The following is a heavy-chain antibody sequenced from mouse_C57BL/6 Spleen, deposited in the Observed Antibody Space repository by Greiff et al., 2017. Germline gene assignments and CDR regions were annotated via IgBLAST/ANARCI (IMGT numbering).Heavy chain of an antibody. CDR1: GYTFTSYW. CDR3: ARVGSSYEGFAD. Sequence: QVQLQQPGAELVMPGASVKLSCKASGYTFTSYWMHWVKQRPGQGLEWIGEIDPSDSYTNYNQKFKGKSTLTVDKSSSTAYMQLSSLTYEDSAVYYSARVGSSYEGFADWGHGALVTVSA. J-gene: IGHJ3*01. V-gene: IGHV1-69*01. D-gene: IGHD1-1*01. CDR2: IDPSDSYT.